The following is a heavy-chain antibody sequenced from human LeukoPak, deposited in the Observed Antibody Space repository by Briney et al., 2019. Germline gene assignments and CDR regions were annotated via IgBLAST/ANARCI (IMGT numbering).Heavy chain of an antibody. CDR1: GFTFSSYN. CDR2: ISSGSTTI. Sequence: QPGGSLRLSCAASGFTFSSYNMNWVRQAPGKGLEGVSHISSGSTTIYYADSVKGRFTISRDNAKNSLFLQMNSLRDEDTAVYYCSRRFDSWGQGTLVTVSS. V-gene: IGHV3-48*02. J-gene: IGHJ4*02. CDR3: SRRFDS.